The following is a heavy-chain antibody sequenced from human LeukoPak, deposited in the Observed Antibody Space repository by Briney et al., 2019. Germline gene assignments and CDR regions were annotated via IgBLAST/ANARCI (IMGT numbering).Heavy chain of an antibody. J-gene: IGHJ4*02. CDR2: ISGSGGST. Sequence: GGSLRLSCAASGFAFSSYGMHWVRQAPGKGLEWVSAISGSGGSTYYADSVKGRFTISRDNSKNTLYLQMNSLRAEDTAVYYCAKETVYDYVWGSYRPLDYWGQGTLVTVSS. CDR1: GFAFSSYG. D-gene: IGHD3-16*02. CDR3: AKETVYDYVWGSYRPLDY. V-gene: IGHV3-23*01.